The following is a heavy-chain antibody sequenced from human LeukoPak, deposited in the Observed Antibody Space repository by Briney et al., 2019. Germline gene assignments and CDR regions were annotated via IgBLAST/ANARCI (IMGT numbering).Heavy chain of an antibody. V-gene: IGHV1-46*01. Sequence: ASVKVSCKASGYTFTSYDINWVRQATGQGLEWMGIINPSGGSTSYAQKFQGRVTMTRDTSTSTVYMELSSLRSEDTAVYYCARVSDRSAYYLDYWGQGTLVTVSS. J-gene: IGHJ4*02. CDR2: INPSGGST. CDR1: GYTFTSYD. CDR3: ARVSDRSAYYLDY. D-gene: IGHD3-22*01.